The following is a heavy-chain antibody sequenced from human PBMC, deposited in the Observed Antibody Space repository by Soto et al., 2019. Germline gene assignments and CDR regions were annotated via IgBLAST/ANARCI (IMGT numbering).Heavy chain of an antibody. CDR1: GFTFSIFA. Sequence: EVQLLESGGGLVQPGGSLRLSCAASGFTFSIFAMTWVRQAPGKGLEWVSAISGSGGSTYYADSVKGRFTISRDNSKNTLYLQMNSLRAEDTAVYYCAKDRGGYCGGDCYGDFDYWGQGTLVTVSS. CDR2: ISGSGGST. CDR3: AKDRGGYCGGDCYGDFDY. J-gene: IGHJ4*02. D-gene: IGHD2-21*02. V-gene: IGHV3-23*01.